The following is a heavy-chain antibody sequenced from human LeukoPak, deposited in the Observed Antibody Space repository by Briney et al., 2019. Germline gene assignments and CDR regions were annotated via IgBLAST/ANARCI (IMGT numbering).Heavy chain of an antibody. CDR3: AKWPEGAMDYFDY. J-gene: IGHJ4*02. CDR1: GFTFSTFW. CDR2: ISGDGTRT. Sequence: GGSLRLSCAVSGFTFSTFWMSWVRQAPVKGLEWVSAISGDGTRTYYADSVKGRFTISRDNSKNTLYLEMSSLRVEDTAIYYCAKWPEGAMDYFDYWGQGTLVTVSS. V-gene: IGHV3-23*01. D-gene: IGHD3-16*01.